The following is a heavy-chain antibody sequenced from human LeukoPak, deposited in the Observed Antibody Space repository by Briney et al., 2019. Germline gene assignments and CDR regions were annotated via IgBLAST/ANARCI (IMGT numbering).Heavy chain of an antibody. CDR3: ARDRTTVVTPTTFDY. CDR2: ISAYNGNT. D-gene: IGHD4-23*01. Sequence: ASVKVSCKASGYTFTSYGISWVRQAPGQGLEWMGWISAYNGNTNYAQKLQGRVTMTTDTSTSTAYMELRSLRSEDTAVYYCARDRTTVVTPTTFDYWGQGTLVTVSS. CDR1: GYTFTSYG. V-gene: IGHV1-18*01. J-gene: IGHJ4*02.